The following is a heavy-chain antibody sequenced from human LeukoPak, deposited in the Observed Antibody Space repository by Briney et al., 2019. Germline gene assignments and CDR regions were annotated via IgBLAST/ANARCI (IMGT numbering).Heavy chain of an antibody. V-gene: IGHV1-69*05. CDR3: AREVSVAGWDFDY. CDR1: GGTFCKYG. CDR2: IMPIFGSA. D-gene: IGHD6-19*01. J-gene: IGHJ4*02. Sequence: ASVKVSCKASGGTFCKYGINWVRQAPGQGLEWMGGIMPIFGSANYAERFQGRVSITTDGSTSTAYMELNSLRSEDTAVYYCAREVSVAGWDFDYWGQGTLVTVSS.